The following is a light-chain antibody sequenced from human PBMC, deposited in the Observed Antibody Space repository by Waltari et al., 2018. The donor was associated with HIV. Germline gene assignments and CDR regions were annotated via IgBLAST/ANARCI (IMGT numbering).Light chain of an antibody. Sequence: SFDLTQPPSVSVFPGQTAKISCSGDVLGEFPCDWYRQKAGQAPELIIFEDNKRYSGIPERFSGATSGTTTTLTINMVLAEDEADYYCLCGDEDNRVFGTGTKVSVL. J-gene: IGLJ1*01. V-gene: IGLV3-22*01. CDR1: VLGEFP. CDR3: LCGDEDNRV. CDR2: EDN.